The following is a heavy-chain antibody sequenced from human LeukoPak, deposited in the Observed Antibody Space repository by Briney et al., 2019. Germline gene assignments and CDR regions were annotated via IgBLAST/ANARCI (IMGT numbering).Heavy chain of an antibody. CDR1: GGPFSGYY. V-gene: IGHV4-34*01. CDR3: ARGRRLIVVGHYYYYMDV. D-gene: IGHD3-22*01. CDR2: INHSGST. J-gene: IGHJ6*03. Sequence: SETLSLNCAVYGGPFSGYYWSWIRQPPGRGREWIGEINHSGSTNYNPSLKSRVTISVDTSKNQFSLKLSSVTAADTAVYYCARGRRLIVVGHYYYYMDVWGKGTTVTVSS.